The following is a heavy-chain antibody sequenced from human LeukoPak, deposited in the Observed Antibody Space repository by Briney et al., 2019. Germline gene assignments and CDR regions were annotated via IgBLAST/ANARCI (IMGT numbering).Heavy chain of an antibody. CDR3: ARDERVWEDYYDSSGSIDY. Sequence: GGSLRLSCAASGFTFSSYWMSWVRQAPGKGLEWVANIKNDGSEKYYVDSVKGRFTISRDNAKNSLYLQMNSLRAEDTAVYYCARDERVWEDYYDSSGSIDYWGQGTLVTVSS. D-gene: IGHD3-22*01. CDR1: GFTFSSYW. V-gene: IGHV3-7*01. J-gene: IGHJ4*02. CDR2: IKNDGSEK.